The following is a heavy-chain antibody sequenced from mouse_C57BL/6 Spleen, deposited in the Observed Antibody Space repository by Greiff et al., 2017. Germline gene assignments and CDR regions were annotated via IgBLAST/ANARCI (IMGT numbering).Heavy chain of an antibody. Sequence: QVQLKESGAELVRPGASVTLSCKASGYTFTDYEMHWVKQTPVHGLEWIGAIDPETGGTAYNQKFKGKAKLTADKSSSTAYMDLRSLTSEDSAVYYCTRLSMDYWGQGTSVTVSS. J-gene: IGHJ4*01. V-gene: IGHV1-15*01. CDR1: GYTFTDYE. CDR2: IDPETGGT. CDR3: TRLSMDY.